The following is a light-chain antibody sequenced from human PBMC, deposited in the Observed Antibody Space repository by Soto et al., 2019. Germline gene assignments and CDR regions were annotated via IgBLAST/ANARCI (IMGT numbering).Light chain of an antibody. CDR2: GVT. CDR1: GSDIGAYNF. Sequence: QSVLAQPPSASGSPGQSVTISCTGSGSDIGAYNFVSWYQQHPGKAPKLMIFGVTERPSGVPDRFSGSKSGNTASLTVSGLQADDEAVYYCSSFEASNNLLFGGGTQLTVL. J-gene: IGLJ7*01. CDR3: SSFEASNNLL. V-gene: IGLV2-8*01.